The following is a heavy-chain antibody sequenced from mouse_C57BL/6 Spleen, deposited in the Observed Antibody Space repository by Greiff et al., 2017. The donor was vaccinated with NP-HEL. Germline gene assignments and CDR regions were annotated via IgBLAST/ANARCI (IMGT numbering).Heavy chain of an antibody. CDR3: ASHYDYYYAMDY. D-gene: IGHD2-4*01. Sequence: EVKLQESGGGLVKPGGSLKLSCAASGFTFSDYGMHWVRQAPEKGLEWVAYISSGSSTIYYADTVKGRFTISRDNAKNTLFLQMTSLRSEDTAMYYCASHYDYYYAMDYWGQGTSVTVSS. J-gene: IGHJ4*01. CDR2: ISSGSSTI. CDR1: GFTFSDYG. V-gene: IGHV5-17*01.